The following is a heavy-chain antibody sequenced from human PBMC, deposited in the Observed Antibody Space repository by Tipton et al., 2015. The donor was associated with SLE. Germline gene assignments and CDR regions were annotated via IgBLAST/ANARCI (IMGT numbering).Heavy chain of an antibody. V-gene: IGHV3-30*04. J-gene: IGHJ4*02. CDR1: EFTFSIYA. CDR3: ARIDYSAYCSSDNCYAADY. CDR2: ISNDGSNK. Sequence: SLRLSCVASEFTFSIYAMHWVRQAPGKGLEWVAVISNDGSNKYYADSVKGRFTASRDNSKNTLYLQLNSVRAEDTAVYHCARIDYSAYCSSDNCYAADYWGQGTLVIVSP. D-gene: IGHD2-2*01.